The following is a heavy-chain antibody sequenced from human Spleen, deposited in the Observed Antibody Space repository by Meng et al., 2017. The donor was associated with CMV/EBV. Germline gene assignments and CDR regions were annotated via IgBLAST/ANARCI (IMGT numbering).Heavy chain of an antibody. V-gene: IGHV4-59*01. Sequence: GSLRLSCTVSGGSISSYYWSWIRQPPGKGLEWIGYIYYSGSTNYNPSLKSRVTISVDTSKNQFSLKLSSVTAADTAVYYCARGSTSWGDVWGQGTTVTVSS. J-gene: IGHJ6*02. CDR2: IYYSGST. CDR1: GGSISSYY. CDR3: ARGSTSWGDV. D-gene: IGHD2-2*01.